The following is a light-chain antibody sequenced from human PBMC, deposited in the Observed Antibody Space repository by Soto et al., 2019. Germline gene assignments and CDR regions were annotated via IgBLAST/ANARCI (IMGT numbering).Light chain of an antibody. J-gene: IGKJ1*01. V-gene: IGKV1-17*01. CDR1: QAITND. Sequence: DIQMTQSPSSLSASVGDRVTITCRASQAITNDLSWYQQKPGEPPKRLIYAASTLHSGVPSRFSGRGSGTEFTLTISSLQPEDFATYFCLQHNSYPRTFGQGTKVDIK. CDR2: AAS. CDR3: LQHNSYPRT.